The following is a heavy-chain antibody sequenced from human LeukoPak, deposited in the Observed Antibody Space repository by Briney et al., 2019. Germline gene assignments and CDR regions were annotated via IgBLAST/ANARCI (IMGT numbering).Heavy chain of an antibody. J-gene: IGHJ4*02. V-gene: IGHV3-9*01. CDR3: ARDGGDY. CDR2: ISWNSGSI. CDR1: GFTFDDYA. Sequence: GGSLRLSCAASGFTFDDYAMHWVRQAPGKGLEWVSGISWNSGSIGYADSVKGRFTISRDNAKNSLYLQMNSLRAEDTAVYYCARDGGDYWGQGTLVTVSS. D-gene: IGHD3-16*01.